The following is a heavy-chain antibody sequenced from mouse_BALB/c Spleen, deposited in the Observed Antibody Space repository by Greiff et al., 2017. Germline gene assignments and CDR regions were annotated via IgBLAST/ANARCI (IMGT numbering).Heavy chain of an antibody. CDR2: INPSNGRT. Sequence: VQLQQPGAELVKPGASVKLSCKASGYTFTSYWMHWVKQRPGQGLEWIGEINPSNGRTNYNEKFKSKATLTVDKSSSTAYMQLSSLTSEDSAVYYCARVYYGSSYGYFDVWGAGTTVTVSS. CDR3: ARVYYGSSYGYFDV. D-gene: IGHD1-1*01. V-gene: IGHV1S81*02. CDR1: GYTFTSYW. J-gene: IGHJ1*01.